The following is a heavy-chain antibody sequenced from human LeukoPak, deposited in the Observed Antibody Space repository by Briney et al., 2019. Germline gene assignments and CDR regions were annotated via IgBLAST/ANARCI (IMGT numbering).Heavy chain of an antibody. CDR3: ARDPGRSKGHFDY. V-gene: IGHV3-74*01. CDR2: ISSDGSST. Sequence: GGSLRLSCVAPGVTFTSSWMYWVRQAPGKGLVWASRISSDGSSTTYADSVKGRFTTSRDNAKNTLYLQMNSLRVEDTAVYYCARDPGRSKGHFDYWGQGTLVTVSS. D-gene: IGHD2-15*01. CDR1: GVTFTSSW. J-gene: IGHJ4*02.